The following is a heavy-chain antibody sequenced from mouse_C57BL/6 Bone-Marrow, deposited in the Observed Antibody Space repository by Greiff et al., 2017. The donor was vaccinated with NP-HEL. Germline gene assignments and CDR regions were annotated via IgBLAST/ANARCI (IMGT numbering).Heavy chain of an antibody. CDR2: IDPNSGGT. CDR3: AREDDGYYPAWFAY. Sequence: QVQLQQPGAELVKPGASVKLSCTASGYTFTSYCMHWVKQRPGRGLEWIGRIDPNSGGTKYNAKFKSKATLTADKPSSTAYMQLSSLTSEDSAVYYCAREDDGYYPAWFAYWGQGTLVTVSA. CDR1: GYTFTSYC. V-gene: IGHV1-72*01. J-gene: IGHJ3*01. D-gene: IGHD2-3*01.